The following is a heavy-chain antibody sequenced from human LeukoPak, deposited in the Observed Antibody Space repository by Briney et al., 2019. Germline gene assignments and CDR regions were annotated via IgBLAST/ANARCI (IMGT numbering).Heavy chain of an antibody. V-gene: IGHV3-20*04. CDR3: ATYRQVLLPFES. D-gene: IGHD2-8*02. Sequence: PGGSLRLSCATSGLTFDEYGMSWVRQAPGKGLEWVSGINWNGGSTGYADSVEGRFTISRDNAKNYLYLQMNSLRAEDTAIYYCATYRQVLLPFESWGQGTLVTVSS. J-gene: IGHJ4*02. CDR1: GLTFDEYG. CDR2: INWNGGST.